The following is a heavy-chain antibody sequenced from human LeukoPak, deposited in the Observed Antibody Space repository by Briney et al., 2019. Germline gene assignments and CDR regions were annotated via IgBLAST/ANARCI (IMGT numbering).Heavy chain of an antibody. V-gene: IGHV5-51*01. CDR3: ARQSTEEMATITEPYYFDY. Sequence: GESLKISCKGSGYSFTSYWIGWVRQMPGKGPEWMGIIYPGDSDTRYSPSFQGQVTISADKSISTAYLQWSSLKASDTAMYYCARQSTEEMATITEPYYFDYWGQGTLVTVSS. CDR2: IYPGDSDT. D-gene: IGHD5-24*01. J-gene: IGHJ4*02. CDR1: GYSFTSYW.